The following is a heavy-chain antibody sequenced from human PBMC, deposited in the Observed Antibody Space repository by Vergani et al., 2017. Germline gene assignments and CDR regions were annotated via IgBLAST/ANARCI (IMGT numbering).Heavy chain of an antibody. CDR1: GFTFSSHG. CDR3: ARWGNEKRLDS. D-gene: IGHD1-1*01. J-gene: IGHJ5*01. CDR2: IWYDGSNK. V-gene: IGHV3-33*01. Sequence: QVQLVESEGGVVQPGRSLTLPCVASGFTFSSHGMHWVRQAPGKGLEWVAVIWYDGSNKYYGDSVKGRFTISRDNSKNTLYLQMNSLRVEDTAVYYCARWGNEKRLDSWGHGTLVTVSS.